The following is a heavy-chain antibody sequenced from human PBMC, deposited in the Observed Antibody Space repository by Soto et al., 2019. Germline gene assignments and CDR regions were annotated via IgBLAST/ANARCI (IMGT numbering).Heavy chain of an antibody. J-gene: IGHJ4*02. CDR3: ARGLYFDWLLIDY. D-gene: IGHD3-9*01. Sequence: PSETLSLTCTVSGGSLTSGSYYWSWIRQPTGKGLEWIGNIYYSGSTNYNPSLKSRVTMSVDTSKNQFSLKLTSVNAADTAVYYCARGLYFDWLLIDYWGQGTLVTVSS. CDR1: GGSLTSGSYY. CDR2: IYYSGST. V-gene: IGHV4-61*01.